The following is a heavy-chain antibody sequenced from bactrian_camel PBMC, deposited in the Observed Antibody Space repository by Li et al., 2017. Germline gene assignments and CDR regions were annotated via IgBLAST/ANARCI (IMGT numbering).Heavy chain of an antibody. Sequence: QVQLVESGGGSVQAGGSVTLSCVASGFTESGNYVAWIRQAPGKGREGVAVITGGDTTTYADSVKGRFTVSKDNAKNTLYLQMNSLKPEDTAMYYCAADFYNLQLARSYNYWGQGTQVTVSS. CDR2: VITGGDTT. CDR1: GFTESGNY. CDR3: AADFYNLQLARSYNY. D-gene: IGHD7*01. J-gene: IGHJ4*01. V-gene: IGHV3S26*01.